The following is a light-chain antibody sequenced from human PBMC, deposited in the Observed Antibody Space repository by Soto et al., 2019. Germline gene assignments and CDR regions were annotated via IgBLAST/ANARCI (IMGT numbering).Light chain of an antibody. J-gene: IGKJ5*01. CDR2: DAS. CDR3: QQYDNLPT. Sequence: IQMTQSPSTLSASVGDRVTITCRASQTISNWLSWYQQKPGKAPKLLIYDASNLETGVPSRFSGSGSGTDFTFTISSLQPEDIATYYCQQYDNLPTFGQGTRLEIK. CDR1: QTISNW. V-gene: IGKV1-33*01.